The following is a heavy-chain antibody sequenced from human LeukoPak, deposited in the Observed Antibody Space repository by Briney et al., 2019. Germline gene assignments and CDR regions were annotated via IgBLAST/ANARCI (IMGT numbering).Heavy chain of an antibody. CDR2: ITGGGIT. Sequence: GGSLRLSCAASGFSFSNYGMNWVRQAPGKGLEWVSGITGGGITYYADSVKGRFTTSRDNSKNTLYLQMNSLRAEDTAVYYCAKDGGEYYDILTGYYPRLYYMDVWGKGTTVTISS. D-gene: IGHD3-9*01. CDR1: GFSFSNYG. J-gene: IGHJ6*03. CDR3: AKDGGEYYDILTGYYPRLYYMDV. V-gene: IGHV3-23*01.